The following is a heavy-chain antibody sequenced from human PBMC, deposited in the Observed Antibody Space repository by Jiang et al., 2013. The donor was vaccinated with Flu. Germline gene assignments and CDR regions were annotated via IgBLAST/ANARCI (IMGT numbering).Heavy chain of an antibody. CDR2: ISYDGSYK. CDR1: GSTFSSYG. D-gene: IGHD1-26*01. J-gene: IGHJ4*02. CDR3: AKDRSGKVGAMFY. Sequence: VQLVESGGGVVQPGRSLRLSCAASGSTFSSYGMHWVRQAPGKGLEWVAIISYDGSYKYYADSVKGRFTISRDNSKNTLYLQMNSLRADDTAVYYCAKDRSGKVGAMFYWGQGTLVTVSS. V-gene: IGHV3-30*18.